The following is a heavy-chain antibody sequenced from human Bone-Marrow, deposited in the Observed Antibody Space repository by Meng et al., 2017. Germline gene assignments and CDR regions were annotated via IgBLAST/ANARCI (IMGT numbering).Heavy chain of an antibody. CDR1: GGSISSYY. Sequence: SETLSLTCTVSGGSISSYYWSWIRQPAGKALEWIGRIYTSGSTDYNPSLKSRVTMSVDTSKNQFSLKLSSVTAADTAVYYCARDVNMVRGELTDAFDIWCQGTMVTVSS. V-gene: IGHV4-4*07. J-gene: IGHJ3*02. D-gene: IGHD3-10*01. CDR2: IYTSGST. CDR3: ARDVNMVRGELTDAFDI.